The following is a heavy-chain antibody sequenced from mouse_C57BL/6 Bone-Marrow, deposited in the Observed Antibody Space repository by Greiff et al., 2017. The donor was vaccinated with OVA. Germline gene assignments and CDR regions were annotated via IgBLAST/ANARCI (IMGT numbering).Heavy chain of an antibody. V-gene: IGHV1-19*01. CDR1: GYTFTDYY. Sequence: EVQLQQSGPVLVKPGASVKMSCKASGYTFTDYYMNWVKQSHGKSLEWIGVINPYNGGTSYNQKFKGKATLTVDKSSSTAYMELNSLTSEDSAVYYCAREGVTTLFDYWGQGTTLTVSS. J-gene: IGHJ2*01. CDR2: INPYNGGT. CDR3: AREGVTTLFDY. D-gene: IGHD2-2*01.